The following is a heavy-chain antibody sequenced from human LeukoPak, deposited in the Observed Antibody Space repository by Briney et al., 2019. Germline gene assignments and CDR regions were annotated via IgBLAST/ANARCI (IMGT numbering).Heavy chain of an antibody. V-gene: IGHV1-18*01. CDR1: GYTFTSYG. CDR2: ISAYNGNT. D-gene: IGHD6-19*01. Sequence: ASVKVSCKASGYTFTSYGISWVRQAPGQGLEWMGWISAYNGNTNYAQKLQGRVTMTTDTSTSTAYVELRSLRSDDTAVYYCARDLGIAVALTYYYYYGMDVWGQGTTVTVSS. J-gene: IGHJ6*02. CDR3: ARDLGIAVALTYYYYYGMDV.